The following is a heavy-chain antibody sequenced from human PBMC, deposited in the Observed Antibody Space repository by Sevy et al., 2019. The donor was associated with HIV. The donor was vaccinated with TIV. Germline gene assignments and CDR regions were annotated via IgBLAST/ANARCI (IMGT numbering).Heavy chain of an antibody. CDR2: IKQDMSEK. D-gene: IGHD3-22*01. V-gene: IGHV3-7*01. J-gene: IGHJ4*02. CDR3: ARAQQVTMLVVIGGLYFDF. CDR1: GFTFSSYW. Sequence: GGSLRLSCAASGFTFSSYWMTWVRQAPGKGLEWVANIKQDMSEKYYRDSVKGRFTISRENARNSLYLQMESLRAEDTAVYYCARAQQVTMLVVIGGLYFDFWGQGTLVTVSS.